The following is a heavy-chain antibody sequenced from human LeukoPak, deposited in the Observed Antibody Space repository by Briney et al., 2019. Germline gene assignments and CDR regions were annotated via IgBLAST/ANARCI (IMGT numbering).Heavy chain of an antibody. J-gene: IGHJ4*02. CDR1: GFTFSSYG. CDR2: IRYDGSNK. CDR3: AILIGAIVVVPAARPPFEYYFDY. Sequence: PGGSLRLSCAASGFTFSSYGMRWVRQAPGKGLEWVAFIRYDGSNKYYADSVKGRFTVSRDNSKNTLYLQMNSLRAEDTAVYYCAILIGAIVVVPAARPPFEYYFDYWGQGTLVTVSS. V-gene: IGHV3-30*02. D-gene: IGHD2-2*01.